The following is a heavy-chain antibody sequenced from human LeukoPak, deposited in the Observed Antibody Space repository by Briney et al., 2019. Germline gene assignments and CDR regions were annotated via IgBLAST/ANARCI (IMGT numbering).Heavy chain of an antibody. CDR1: GYTFTSYG. J-gene: IGHJ4*02. CDR2: FDPEDGET. CDR3: ATASKNAAERYYYDSSGYYARLDY. Sequence: ASVKVSCKASGYTFTSYGISWVRQAPGQGLEWMGGFDPEDGETIYAQKFQGRVTMTEDTSTDTAYMELSSLRSEDTAVYYCATASKNAAERYYYDSSGYYARLDYWGQGTLVTVSS. V-gene: IGHV1-24*01. D-gene: IGHD3-22*01.